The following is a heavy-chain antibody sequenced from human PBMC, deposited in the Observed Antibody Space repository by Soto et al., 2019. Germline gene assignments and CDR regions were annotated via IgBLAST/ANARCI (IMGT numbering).Heavy chain of an antibody. D-gene: IGHD4-17*01. CDR1: GFSLSTRGVG. V-gene: IGHV2-5*02. J-gene: IGHJ5*02. Sequence: QITLKESGPPLVKPTQTLTLTCTFSGFSLSTRGVGVGWIRQPPGKALEWLALIYWDDDKRYSPSLKSRLTITKDTSKNQVVLTMTNMDPVDTATYYCAHNDYGDYPTGFDPWGQGTLVTVSS. CDR3: AHNDYGDYPTGFDP. CDR2: IYWDDDK.